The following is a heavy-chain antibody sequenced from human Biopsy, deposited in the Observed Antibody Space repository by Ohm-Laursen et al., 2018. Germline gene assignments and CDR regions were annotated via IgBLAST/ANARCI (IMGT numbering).Heavy chain of an antibody. CDR2: VFRNEAT. J-gene: IGHJ4*02. CDR3: TNSLGGAY. V-gene: IGHV4-4*07. Sequence: SDTLSLTCNVSDGSINDYFWSWVRQPAGKGLEWNGRVFRNEATNYNPSLKGRVTMSIDRSKSQFSLTLRSVTAADTAVYYCTNSLGGAYWGPGILVTVSS. D-gene: IGHD3-10*01. CDR1: DGSINDYF.